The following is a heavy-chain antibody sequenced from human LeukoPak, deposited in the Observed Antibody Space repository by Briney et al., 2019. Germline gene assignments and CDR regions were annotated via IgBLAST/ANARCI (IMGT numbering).Heavy chain of an antibody. V-gene: IGHV3-23*01. D-gene: IGHD6-19*01. J-gene: IGHJ1*01. CDR3: AKDFGIAVADTFQF. Sequence: GGSLRLSCTASGFTFSNFAMSWVRQEPGMGLQRVTSISGSGDSTFYADSVKGRFTISRDNSKNTLYLQMNNLRVDDTATYYCAKDFGIAVADTFQFWGQGTLVTVS. CDR2: ISGSGDST. CDR1: GFTFSNFA.